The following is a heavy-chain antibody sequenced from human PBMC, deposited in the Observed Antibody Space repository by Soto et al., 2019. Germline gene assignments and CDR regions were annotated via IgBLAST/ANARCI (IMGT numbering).Heavy chain of an antibody. D-gene: IGHD3-10*01. J-gene: IGHJ4*02. CDR3: ARGRWPPFDY. Sequence: QVQLQESGPGLVKPSETLSLMCTVSGGSITRYYWNWIRQPPGEGLEWIGYIHYTGSTNYNPSLKSRVTISLDTSKSQFSLNLNSVTAADTAVYYCARGRWPPFDYWGQGTLVTVSS. CDR2: IHYTGST. V-gene: IGHV4-59*01. CDR1: GGSITRYY.